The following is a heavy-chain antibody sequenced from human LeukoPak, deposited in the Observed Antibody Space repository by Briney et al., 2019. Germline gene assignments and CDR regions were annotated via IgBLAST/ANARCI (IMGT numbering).Heavy chain of an antibody. CDR2: IYFTGIT. Sequence: SETLSLTCSVSGGSISSSSYYWGWIRQPPGKGPEWIGSIYFTGITYHNPSLKSRVTISVDTSKNQFSLKLSSVTAADTAVYYCARGTKLYYYDSSGYYGYYYYMDVWGKGTTVTVSS. J-gene: IGHJ6*03. V-gene: IGHV4-39*07. CDR1: GGSISSSSYY. CDR3: ARGTKLYYYDSSGYYGYYYYMDV. D-gene: IGHD3-22*01.